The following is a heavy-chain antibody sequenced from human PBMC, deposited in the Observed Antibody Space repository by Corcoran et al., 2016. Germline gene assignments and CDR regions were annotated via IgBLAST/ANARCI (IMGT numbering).Heavy chain of an antibody. CDR1: GGTFSSYA. D-gene: IGHD3-22*01. Sequence: QVQLVQSGAEVKKPGSSVKVSCKASGGTFSSYAISWVRQAPGQGLEWMGGILPIFGTANYEPKFQGRVPITADESTGTAYMELSRLRAADTGVYDCARGEDYYDRSGYYDYVDYWGQGTLVTVSS. CDR3: ARGEDYYDRSGYYDYVDY. V-gene: IGHV1-69*01. CDR2: ILPIFGTA. J-gene: IGHJ4*02.